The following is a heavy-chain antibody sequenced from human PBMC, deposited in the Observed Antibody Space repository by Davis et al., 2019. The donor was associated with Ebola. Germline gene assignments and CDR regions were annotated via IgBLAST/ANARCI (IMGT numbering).Heavy chain of an antibody. D-gene: IGHD1-26*01. V-gene: IGHV3-23*01. CDR2: ISGSGGST. Sequence: PGGSLRLSCAASGFTFSSYAMSWVRQAPGKGLEWVSAISGSGGSTYYADSVKGRFTISRDNSKNTLYLQMNSLRAEDTAVYYCANRGLWELAPDYWGQGTLVTVSS. CDR1: GFTFSSYA. J-gene: IGHJ4*02. CDR3: ANRGLWELAPDY.